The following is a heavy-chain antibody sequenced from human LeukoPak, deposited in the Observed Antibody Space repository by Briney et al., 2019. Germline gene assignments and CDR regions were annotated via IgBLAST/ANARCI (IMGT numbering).Heavy chain of an antibody. Sequence: GASVKVSCKVSGYTLTELSMHWVRQAPGKGLEWMGGFDPEDGETIYAQKFQGRVTMTEDTSTDTAYMELSSLTSDDTAIYYCARVRTYTDGFDYWGQGALVTVSS. CDR2: FDPEDGET. J-gene: IGHJ4*02. D-gene: IGHD5-18*01. CDR3: ARVRTYTDGFDY. CDR1: GYTLTELS. V-gene: IGHV1-24*01.